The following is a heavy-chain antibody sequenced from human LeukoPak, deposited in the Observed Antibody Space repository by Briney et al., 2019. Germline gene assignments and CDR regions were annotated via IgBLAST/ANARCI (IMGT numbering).Heavy chain of an antibody. CDR3: ARVRDGYYDSSGYTTDY. J-gene: IGHJ4*02. V-gene: IGHV1-69*04. D-gene: IGHD3-22*01. CDR1: GGTFSSYA. CDR2: IIPILGIA. Sequence: SVKVSCKASGGTFSSYAISWVRQAPGQGLEWMGRIIPILGIANYAQKFQGRVTITADKSTSTAYMELSSLRPGDTAVYYCARVRDGYYDSSGYTTDYWGQGTLVTVSS.